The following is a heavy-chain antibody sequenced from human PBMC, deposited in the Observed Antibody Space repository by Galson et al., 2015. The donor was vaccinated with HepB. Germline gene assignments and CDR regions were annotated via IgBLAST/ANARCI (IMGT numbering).Heavy chain of an antibody. J-gene: IGHJ4*02. CDR2: ISSSSSKV. Sequence: SLRLSCAASGFTFSSYSMNWVRQAPGKGLEWVSYISSSSSKVYYADSVKGRFTISRDNVKNSLYLQMNSLRDEDTAVYYCARQDYGILTGAFHYWGQGTLVTVSS. D-gene: IGHD3-9*01. CDR1: GFTFSSYS. CDR3: ARQDYGILTGAFHY. V-gene: IGHV3-48*02.